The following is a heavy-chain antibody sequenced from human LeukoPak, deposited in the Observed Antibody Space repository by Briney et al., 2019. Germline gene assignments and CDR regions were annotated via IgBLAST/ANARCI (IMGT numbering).Heavy chain of an antibody. D-gene: IGHD3-22*01. CDR2: IYYSGST. V-gene: IGHV4-59*01. J-gene: IGHJ4*02. CDR3: AREGYDSSGYYSIDY. Sequence: SETLSLTCTVSGGSISSYYWRWIRQPPGKGLEWTGYIYYSGSTNYNPSLKSRVTISVDTSKNQFSLKLSSVTAADTAVYYCAREGYDSSGYYSIDYWGQGTLVTVSS. CDR1: GGSISSYY.